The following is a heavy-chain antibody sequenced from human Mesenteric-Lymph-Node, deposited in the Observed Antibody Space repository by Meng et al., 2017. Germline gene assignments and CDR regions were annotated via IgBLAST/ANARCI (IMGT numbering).Heavy chain of an antibody. Sequence: SETLSLTCSVSGGSISSGSYYWSWIRQPAGKGLEWIGRIYTSGTTMYSPSHKSRLTISIDTSENQLSLKLSSVTAADTDVYYCARFTSGSGNYYIDSWGQGALVTVSS. CDR1: GGSISSGSYY. D-gene: IGHD3-10*01. J-gene: IGHJ4*02. CDR2: IYTSGTT. CDR3: ARFTSGSGNYYIDS. V-gene: IGHV4-61*02.